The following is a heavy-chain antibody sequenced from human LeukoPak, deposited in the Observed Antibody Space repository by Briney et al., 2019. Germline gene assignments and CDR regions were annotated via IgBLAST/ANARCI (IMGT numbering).Heavy chain of an antibody. Sequence: PGGSLRLSCAASGFTFSDYAMHWVRQAPGKELEYVSAISSNGGSIHYANSVKGRFTISRDNSKNTLYLQMNSLRAEDTAIYYCANSQQPITNFDYWGQGTLVTVSS. J-gene: IGHJ4*02. CDR1: GFTFSDYA. V-gene: IGHV3-64*01. CDR3: ANSQQPITNFDY. D-gene: IGHD6-13*01. CDR2: ISSNGGSI.